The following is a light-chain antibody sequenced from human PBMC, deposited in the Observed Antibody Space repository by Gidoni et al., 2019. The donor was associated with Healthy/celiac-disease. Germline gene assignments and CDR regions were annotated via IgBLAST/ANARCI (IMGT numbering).Light chain of an antibody. CDR1: QSVLYSSNNKNY. CDR3: QQYYSTIFT. J-gene: IGKJ3*01. CDR2: WAS. V-gene: IGKV4-1*01. Sequence: DIVMTQSPDSLAVSLGERDTINCKSSQSVLYSSNNKNYLAWYQQKPGQPTKLLIYWASTREAGFPDRFSGSGSGTDFTLTISSLQAEDVAVYYCQQYYSTIFTFGPGTKVDIK.